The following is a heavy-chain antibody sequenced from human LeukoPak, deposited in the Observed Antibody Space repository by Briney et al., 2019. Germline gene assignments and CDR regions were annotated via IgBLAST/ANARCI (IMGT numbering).Heavy chain of an antibody. CDR2: ISAYNGNT. CDR1: GYTFTSYG. J-gene: IGHJ5*02. Sequence: GASVKVSCKASGYTFTSYGISWVRQAPRQGLEWMGWISAYNGNTNYAQKLRGRVTMTTDTSTSTAYMELRSLRSDDTAVYYCARVSTAATPLGWFDPWGQGTLVTVSS. V-gene: IGHV1-18*04. D-gene: IGHD2-2*01. CDR3: ARVSTAATPLGWFDP.